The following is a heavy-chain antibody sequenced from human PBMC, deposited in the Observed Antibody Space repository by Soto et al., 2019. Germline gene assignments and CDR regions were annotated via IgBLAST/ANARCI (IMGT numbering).Heavy chain of an antibody. J-gene: IGHJ4*02. CDR3: AGEATNPAIFDY. V-gene: IGHV3-11*01. D-gene: IGHD1-26*01. CDR1: GFTFSDYY. Sequence: QVQLVESGGGLVKPGGSLRLSCAASGFTFSDYYMSWIRQAPGKGLEWVSYISSSGSTIYYADSVKGRFTISRDNAKNSLYLQMNSRRAEDTAVYSCAGEATNPAIFDYWGQGTRVTVSS. CDR2: ISSSGSTI.